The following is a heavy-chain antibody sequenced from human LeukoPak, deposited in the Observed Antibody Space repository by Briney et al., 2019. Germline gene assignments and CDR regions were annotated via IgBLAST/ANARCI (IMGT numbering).Heavy chain of an antibody. V-gene: IGHV3-23*01. J-gene: IGHJ5*02. CDR1: GFTFSNYA. CDR3: AKPPSYCGSDCYVNWFAP. Sequence: GGSLRLSCAASGFTFSNYAMNWVRQAPGKGVELVSGISGSGGSTYYADSVKGRFAISRDNPKNTLYLQMNSLRAEDTAVYYCAKPPSYCGSDCYVNWFAPWGQGPLVSVSS. CDR2: ISGSGGST. D-gene: IGHD2-21*02.